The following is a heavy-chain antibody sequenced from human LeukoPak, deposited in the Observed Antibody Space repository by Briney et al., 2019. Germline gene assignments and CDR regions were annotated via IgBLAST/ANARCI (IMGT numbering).Heavy chain of an antibody. Sequence: GGSLRLSCAASGFTFSTYNMDWVRQAPGKGLEWVSCISGTSDHIYYADSLKGRFTISRDKAKNSLFLQMNSLRAEDTAVYYCARLAYGRVVDAFDIWGQGTMVTVSS. D-gene: IGHD4-17*01. V-gene: IGHV3-21*01. CDR3: ARLAYGRVVDAFDI. CDR2: ISGTSDHI. J-gene: IGHJ3*02. CDR1: GFTFSTYN.